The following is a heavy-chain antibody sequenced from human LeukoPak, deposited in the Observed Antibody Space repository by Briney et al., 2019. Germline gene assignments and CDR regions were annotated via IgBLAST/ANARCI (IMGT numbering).Heavy chain of an antibody. CDR2: IYHSGST. D-gene: IGHD6-19*01. J-gene: IGHJ3*02. V-gene: IGHV4-38-2*02. CDR1: GYSISSGYY. CDR3: ARVGAVAAPSAAFDI. Sequence: PSETLSLTCTVSGYSISSGYYWGWIRQPPGKGLEWIGSIYHSGSTYYNPSLESRVTTSVDTSKNQFSLKLSSVTAADTAVYYCARVGAVAAPSAAFDIWGQGTMVTVSS.